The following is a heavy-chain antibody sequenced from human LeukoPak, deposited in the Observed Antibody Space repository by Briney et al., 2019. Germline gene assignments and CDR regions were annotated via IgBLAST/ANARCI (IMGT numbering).Heavy chain of an antibody. CDR1: GFTFNNYG. J-gene: IGHJ4*02. D-gene: IGHD3-10*01. CDR3: ARVLYPIGSGSYYL. CDR2: LDGSGRYT. V-gene: IGHV3-23*01. Sequence: PGGSLRLSCAASGFTFNNYGMTWVRQAPGKGPEWVSSLDGSGRYTHYADSVKGRFTISRDNSKNMLYLQMNSLRSDDTAVYYCARVLYPIGSGSYYLWGQGTLVTVSS.